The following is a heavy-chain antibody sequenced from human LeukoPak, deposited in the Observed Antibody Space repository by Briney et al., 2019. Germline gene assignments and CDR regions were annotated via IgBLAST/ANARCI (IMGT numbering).Heavy chain of an antibody. CDR3: ARDPGGQLFRSHYFDY. D-gene: IGHD5-18*01. CDR2: IYYSGST. Sequence: PSETLSLTCTVSGGSISSGGYYWSWIRQHPGKGLEWIVYIYYSGSTYYNPSLKSRVTISVDTSKNQFSLKLSSVTAADTAVYYCARDPGGQLFRSHYFDYWGQGTLVTVSS. CDR1: GGSISSGGYY. V-gene: IGHV4-31*03. J-gene: IGHJ4*02.